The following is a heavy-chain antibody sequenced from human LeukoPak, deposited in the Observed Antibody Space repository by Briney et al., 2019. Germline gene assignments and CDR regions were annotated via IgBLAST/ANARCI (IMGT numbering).Heavy chain of an antibody. CDR1: GFTFGDYA. CDR3: TRDPPLRGYSYGKADY. Sequence: GGSLRLSCTASGFTFGDYAMSWFRQAPGKGLEWVGFIRSKAYGGTTEYAASVKGRFTISRDDSKSIAYLQMNSLKTEDTAVYYCTRDPPLRGYSYGKADYWGQGTLVTVSS. J-gene: IGHJ4*02. CDR2: IRSKAYGGTT. D-gene: IGHD5-18*01. V-gene: IGHV3-49*03.